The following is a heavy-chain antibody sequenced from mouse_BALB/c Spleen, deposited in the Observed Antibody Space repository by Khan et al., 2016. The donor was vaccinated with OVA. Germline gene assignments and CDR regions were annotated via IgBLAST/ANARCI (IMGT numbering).Heavy chain of an antibody. CDR1: GYTFTNYW. J-gene: IGHJ4*01. CDR2: IYPGGGYS. D-gene: IGHD2-14*01. V-gene: IGHV1-63*02. Sequence: QVQLQQSGAEVVRPGTSVKMSCKAAGYTFTNYWIAWVKQRPGHGLEWIGDIYPGGGYSNYNEKFKGKATLKADTSSSTAYMQLSSLTSEDSAIYYCAKGNGYVDDAMDYWGQGTSVTVSS. CDR3: AKGNGYVDDAMDY.